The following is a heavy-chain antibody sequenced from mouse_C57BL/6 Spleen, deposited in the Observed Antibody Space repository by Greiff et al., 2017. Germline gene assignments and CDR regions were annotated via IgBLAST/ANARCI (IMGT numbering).Heavy chain of an antibody. V-gene: IGHV6-6*01. CDR3: TRALLRYWYFDV. J-gene: IGHJ1*03. CDR2: IRNKANNHAT. Sequence: EVQGVESGGGLVQPGGSMKLSCAASGFTFSDAWMDWVRQSPEQGLEWVAEIRNKANNHATYYAESVKGRFTISRDDSKSSVYRQMNSLRAEDTGIYYCTRALLRYWYFDVWGTGTTVTVSS. CDR1: GFTFSDAW. D-gene: IGHD1-2*01.